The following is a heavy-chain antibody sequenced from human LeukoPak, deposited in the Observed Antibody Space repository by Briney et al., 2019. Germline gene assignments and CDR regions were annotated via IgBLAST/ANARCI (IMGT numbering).Heavy chain of an antibody. CDR3: ARKVTFGYYDSSGYYYASDWFDP. CDR2: IYYSGST. D-gene: IGHD3-22*01. Sequence: PSETLSLTCTVSGGSISSSSYYWGWIRQPPGKGLEWIGSIYYSGSTYYNPSLKSRVTISVDTSKNQFSLKLSSVTAADTAVYYCARKVTFGYYDSSGYYYASDWFDPWGQGTLVTVSS. J-gene: IGHJ5*02. CDR1: GGSISSSSYY. V-gene: IGHV4-39*01.